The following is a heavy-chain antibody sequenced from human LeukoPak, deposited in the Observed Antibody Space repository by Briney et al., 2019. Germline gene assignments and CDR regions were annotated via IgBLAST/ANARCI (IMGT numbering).Heavy chain of an antibody. Sequence: ASVKVSCKASGYTFTSYDINWVRQATGQGLEWMGWINPNSGNAGYAQNFRGRVTMTRDTSISTVYMELSSLKSEDTAVYYCARRMRDSGSYPDWGPGTLVTVSS. D-gene: IGHD3-10*01. J-gene: IGHJ4*02. V-gene: IGHV1-8*01. CDR3: ARRMRDSGSYPD. CDR1: GYTFTSYD. CDR2: INPNSGNA.